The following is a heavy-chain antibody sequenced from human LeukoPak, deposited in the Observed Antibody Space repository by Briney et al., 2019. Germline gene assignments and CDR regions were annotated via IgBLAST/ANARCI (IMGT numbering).Heavy chain of an antibody. CDR1: GYTFTGYY. CDR2: IDPNSGGT. V-gene: IGHV1-2*02. D-gene: IGHD1-1*01. J-gene: IGHJ4*02. Sequence: ASVKVSCKASGYTFTGYYMRWVRQAPGQGVEWRGWIDPNSGGTNYEQKFQGRVAMTRDTSISTASMELSRLRSDATAVYYCAREGVDWNHSVYYFDYWGQGTLVTVSS. CDR3: AREGVDWNHSVYYFDY.